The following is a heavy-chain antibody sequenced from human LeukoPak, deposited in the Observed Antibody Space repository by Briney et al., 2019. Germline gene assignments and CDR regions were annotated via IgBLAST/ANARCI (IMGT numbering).Heavy chain of an antibody. D-gene: IGHD4-17*01. CDR1: GGSISGYY. V-gene: IGHV4-59*08. Sequence: PSETLSLTCTVSGGSISGYYWTWIRQPAGKGLEWIGRVSDSGRAYYNPSLKSRVTISVDTSKNQFSLKLSSVTAADTAVYYCARHVSGDYAWFDPWGQGTLVTVSS. CDR3: ARHVSGDYAWFDP. J-gene: IGHJ5*02. CDR2: VSDSGRA.